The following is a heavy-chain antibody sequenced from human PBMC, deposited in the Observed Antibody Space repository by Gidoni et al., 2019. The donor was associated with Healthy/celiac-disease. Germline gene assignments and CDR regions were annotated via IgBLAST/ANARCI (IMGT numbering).Heavy chain of an antibody. CDR1: GGSFSGYY. CDR2: INHRGST. V-gene: IGHV4-34*01. D-gene: IGHD2-15*01. J-gene: IGHJ6*02. CDR3: AGYCSGGSCYRQYYYYGMDV. Sequence: QVQLQQWGAGLLKPSETLSLTCAVYGGSFSGYYWSWIRQPPGKGLEWIGEINHRGSTNYNPSLKSRVTISVDTSKNQFSLKLSSVTAADTAVYYCAGYCSGGSCYRQYYYYGMDVWGQGTTVTVSS.